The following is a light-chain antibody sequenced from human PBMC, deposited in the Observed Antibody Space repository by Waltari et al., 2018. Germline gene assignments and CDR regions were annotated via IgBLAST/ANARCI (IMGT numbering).Light chain of an antibody. V-gene: IGLV8-61*01. Sequence: QTVVTQEPSLSVSPGGTVTLTCALSSGSVSSTSYPTWYQQTPGQPPRTLVYKGISRSYGVPDRCSGSILGNTAALTITGAQADDESDYYCSMYMGSGVWVFGGGTKLTVL. CDR1: SGSVSSTSY. CDR2: KGI. J-gene: IGLJ3*02. CDR3: SMYMGSGVWV.